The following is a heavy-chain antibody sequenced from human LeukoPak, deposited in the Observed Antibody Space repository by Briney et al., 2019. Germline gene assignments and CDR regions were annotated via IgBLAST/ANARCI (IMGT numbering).Heavy chain of an antibody. Sequence: SETLSLTCTVSGYSISSGYYWGWIRQPPGKGLEWVGSIYHSGSTYYNPSLKSRVTISVDTSKNQFSLKLSSVTAADTAVYYCANFPPGIAVAGPTWFFDYWGQGTLVTVSS. CDR1: GYSISSGYY. CDR2: IYHSGST. J-gene: IGHJ4*02. CDR3: ANFPPGIAVAGPTWFFDY. V-gene: IGHV4-38-2*02. D-gene: IGHD6-19*01.